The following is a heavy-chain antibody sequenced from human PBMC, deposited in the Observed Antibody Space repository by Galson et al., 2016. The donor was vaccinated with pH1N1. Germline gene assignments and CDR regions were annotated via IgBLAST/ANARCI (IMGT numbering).Heavy chain of an antibody. V-gene: IGHV1-46*01. J-gene: IGHJ4*02. D-gene: IGHD3-22*01. CDR3: ASRSSGQLHFDY. Sequence: SVKVSCKASGYTFITYYIHWVRQVPGQGLEWLGIINPSGVSTTYALKFQGRVTMTRDTSTSTVYMELSSLRSEDTAVYYCASRSSGQLHFDYWGQGTLVTVSS. CDR2: INPSGVST. CDR1: GYTFITYY.